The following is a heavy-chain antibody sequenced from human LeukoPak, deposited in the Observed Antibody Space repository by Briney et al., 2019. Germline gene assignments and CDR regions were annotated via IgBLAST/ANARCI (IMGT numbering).Heavy chain of an antibody. D-gene: IGHD2-21*01. J-gene: IGHJ4*02. CDR1: GFNFDAYA. V-gene: IGHV3-23*01. CDR3: AKDHDNTDYYYYFDS. CDR2: ISKSGRTA. Sequence: GGSLRISCAASGFNFDAYAMGWVRQAPGKGLEWVSGISKSGRTAFYTDSVKGRFTISRDNSKSTLHLQMNRLRAEDTALYYCAKDHDNTDYYYYFDSWGQGTLVTVSS.